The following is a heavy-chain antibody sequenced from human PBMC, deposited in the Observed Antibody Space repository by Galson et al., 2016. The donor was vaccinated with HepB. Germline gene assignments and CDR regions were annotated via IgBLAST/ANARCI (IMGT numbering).Heavy chain of an antibody. D-gene: IGHD1-26*01. CDR1: GFTLSGYI. CDR2: ISSRSTDI. J-gene: IGHJ5*02. CDR3: LRDLGYGATNH. V-gene: IGHV3-21*01. Sequence: SLRLSCAASGFTLSGYIMNWVRQAPGKGLEWVSSISSRSTDIYYADSVKGRFTISRDNAKNSVFLQMNTLTAEDTAVYYCLRDLGYGATNHWGQGTLVTVSS.